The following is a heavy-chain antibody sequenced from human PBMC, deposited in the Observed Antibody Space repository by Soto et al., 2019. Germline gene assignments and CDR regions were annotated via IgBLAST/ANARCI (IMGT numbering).Heavy chain of an antibody. D-gene: IGHD3-9*01. CDR2: IIPIFGTA. J-gene: IGHJ4*02. Sequence: QVQLVQSGAEVKKPGSSVKVSCKASGGTFSSYAISWVRQAPGQGLEWMGGIIPIFGTANYAQKFHGRVTITADESTSTAYMELSSLRSEDTAVYYCARGRYDILTGYYRGYYFDYWGQGTLVTVSS. CDR1: GGTFSSYA. CDR3: ARGRYDILTGYYRGYYFDY. V-gene: IGHV1-69*01.